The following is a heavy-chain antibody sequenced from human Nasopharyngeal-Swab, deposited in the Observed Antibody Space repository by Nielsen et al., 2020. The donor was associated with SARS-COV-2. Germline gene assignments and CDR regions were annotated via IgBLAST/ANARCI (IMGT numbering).Heavy chain of an antibody. V-gene: IGHV3-30-3*01. CDR3: ARPSGVFQLSYGWYLLH. CDR2: ISYDGGIK. J-gene: IGHJ1*01. CDR1: GFSFSNYA. D-gene: IGHD2-2*01. Sequence: GGSLRLSCAASGFSFSNYAMHWVRQAPGKGLEWVTVISYDGGIKYYADSVKGRLTISRDNSKNTVYLQINSLRAEDTAVYYCARPSGVFQLSYGWYLLHWGQGTLVTVSS.